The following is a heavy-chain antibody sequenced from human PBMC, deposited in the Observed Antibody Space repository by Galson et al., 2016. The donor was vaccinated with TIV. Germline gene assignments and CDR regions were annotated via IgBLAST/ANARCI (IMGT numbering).Heavy chain of an antibody. CDR1: GVTFSSYA. Sequence: SVKVSCKASGVTFSSYAISWVRQAPGQGLEWMGGLIPMFGITNYAQRFRGRVTITADGSTSTAYMELSSLRSEDTAVYYCARSNSYNFYYMAVWGQGTTVTVSS. CDR3: ARSNSYNFYYMAV. D-gene: IGHD2/OR15-2a*01. V-gene: IGHV1-69*13. CDR2: LIPMFGIT. J-gene: IGHJ6*03.